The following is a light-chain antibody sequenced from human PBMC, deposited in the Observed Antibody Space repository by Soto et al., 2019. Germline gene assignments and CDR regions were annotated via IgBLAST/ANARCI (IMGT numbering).Light chain of an antibody. CDR2: EVT. CDR3: SSYTNINTRACV. Sequence: HSVLTQPASVSGSPGQSITISCTGTNGDIGSYNRVSWYQQHPGKAPKLIIYEVTDRPSGVSNRFSGSKSGNTASLTISGLQAEDEAEYYCSSYTNINTRACVFGTGTKSPS. V-gene: IGLV2-14*01. J-gene: IGLJ1*01. CDR1: NGDIGSYNR.